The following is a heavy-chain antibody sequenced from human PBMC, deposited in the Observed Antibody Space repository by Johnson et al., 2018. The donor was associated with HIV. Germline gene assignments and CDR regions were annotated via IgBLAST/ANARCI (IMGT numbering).Heavy chain of an antibody. D-gene: IGHD6-19*01. CDR1: GFTFSDYY. CDR2: ISSSGSVI. CDR3: ARDSFIAVTLSDAFDI. Sequence: QVQLVESGGGLVKPGGSLRLSCVASGFTFSDYYMSWIRQAPGKGLEWVSYISSSGSVIYSADSVKGRFTISRDNSKNTLYLHMSSLRAEDTALYYCARDSFIAVTLSDAFDIWGQGTVVTVSS. V-gene: IGHV3-11*04. J-gene: IGHJ3*02.